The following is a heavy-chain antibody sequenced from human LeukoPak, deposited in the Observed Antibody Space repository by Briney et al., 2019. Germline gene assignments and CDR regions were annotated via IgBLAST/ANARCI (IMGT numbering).Heavy chain of an antibody. D-gene: IGHD2-21*02. CDR2: IYHSGST. CDR1: DYSISSAYY. CDR3: ARDQAYCGGDCYFDF. V-gene: IGHV4-38-2*02. Sequence: PSETLSLTCAVSDYSISSAYYWGWIRQPPGKGMEWIGSIYHSGSTHYNPSLKSRVTISVDTSKNQFSLKLRSVTAADTAVYYCARDQAYCGGDCYFDFWGQGTLVTVSS. J-gene: IGHJ4*02.